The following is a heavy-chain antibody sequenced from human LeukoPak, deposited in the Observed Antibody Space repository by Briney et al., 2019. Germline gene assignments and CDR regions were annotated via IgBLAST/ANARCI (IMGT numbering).Heavy chain of an antibody. CDR3: ARDPLGPTLPVS. J-gene: IGHJ5*02. V-gene: IGHV1-69*04. Sequence: GASVKVSCKASGGTFSSYGISWVRQAPGQGLEWMGRVIPLSGIATYAQNFQGRVTIAADKSTNIVYMELSSLRSEDTAVYYCARDPLGPTLPVSWGQGTLVTVSS. CDR2: VIPLSGIA. CDR1: GGTFSSYG. D-gene: IGHD3-16*01.